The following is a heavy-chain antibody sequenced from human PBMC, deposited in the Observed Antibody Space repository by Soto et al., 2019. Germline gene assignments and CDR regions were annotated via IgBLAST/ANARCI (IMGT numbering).Heavy chain of an antibody. D-gene: IGHD5-12*01. Sequence: SETLSLTCTVSGGSISGFYWSWFRQPPGKGLEWIASVYYTGSTNYNPSLKGRVTISLDTSKTQFSLKLSSVTAADSAVYFCARHSNDYRKSFDSWGQGSLVTVSS. CDR2: VYYTGST. V-gene: IGHV4-59*08. J-gene: IGHJ4*02. CDR1: GGSISGFY. CDR3: ARHSNDYRKSFDS.